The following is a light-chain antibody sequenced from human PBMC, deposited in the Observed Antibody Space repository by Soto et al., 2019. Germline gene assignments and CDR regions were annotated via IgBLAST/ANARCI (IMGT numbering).Light chain of an antibody. CDR2: DAS. CDR3: QQFNVYPIT. V-gene: IGKV1-13*02. Sequence: AIQLTQSPSSLSASVGDRVTITCRASQDISTALAWYQHKPGKAPKLLMFDASRLESGVPSRFSGSGYGTDFTLTITSLQPEDFAAYFCQQFNVYPITFGQGTRLQI. CDR1: QDISTA. J-gene: IGKJ5*01.